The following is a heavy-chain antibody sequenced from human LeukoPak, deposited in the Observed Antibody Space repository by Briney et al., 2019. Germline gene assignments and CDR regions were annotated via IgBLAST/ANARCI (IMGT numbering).Heavy chain of an antibody. V-gene: IGHV4-38-2*02. CDR3: ARESLVATGGWFDP. J-gene: IGHJ5*02. CDR1: GYSISSGYQ. CDR2: MFHSGST. D-gene: IGHD5-12*01. Sequence: SETLSLTCAVSGYSISSGYQWGWIRQPPGKGLEWIGRMFHSGSTYYNPSLKSRVTISVDTSKNQFSLKLSSVTAADTAVFYCARESLVATGGWFDPWGQGTLVTVSS.